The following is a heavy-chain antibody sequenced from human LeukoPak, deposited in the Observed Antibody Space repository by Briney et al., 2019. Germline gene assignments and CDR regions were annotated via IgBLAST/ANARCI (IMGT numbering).Heavy chain of an antibody. Sequence: PGRSLRLSCAASGFTFSTYAMNWVRQAPGKGLEWVAVISYAGRQNYYADSVKGRFTISRDNSKNTLYLQMNSLRDEDSAAYYCARVYLERLTAGYFDHWGQGTWVTVSP. J-gene: IGHJ4*02. CDR2: ISYAGRQN. D-gene: IGHD2-8*01. CDR3: ARVYLERLTAGYFDH. V-gene: IGHV3-30*04. CDR1: GFTFSTYA.